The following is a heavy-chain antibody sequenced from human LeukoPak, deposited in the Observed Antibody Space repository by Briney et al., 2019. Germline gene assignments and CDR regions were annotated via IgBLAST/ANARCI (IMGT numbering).Heavy chain of an antibody. CDR2: ISGSGSTI. CDR3: ARRYCSGGSCYHFDY. V-gene: IGHV3-48*03. Sequence: GGSLRLSCAASGFTFSSYEMNWVRQAPGKGLEWVSYISGSGSTIYYADSVEGRFTISRDNAKNSLNLQMNSLRAEDTAVYYCARRYCSGGSCYHFDYWGREPWSPSPQ. J-gene: IGHJ4*02. CDR1: GFTFSSYE. D-gene: IGHD2-15*01.